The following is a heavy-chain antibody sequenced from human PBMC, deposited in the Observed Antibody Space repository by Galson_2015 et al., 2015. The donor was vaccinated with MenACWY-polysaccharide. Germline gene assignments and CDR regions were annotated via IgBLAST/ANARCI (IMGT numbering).Heavy chain of an antibody. CDR3: ARGHTVRVSGHGVLEF. CDR1: GGSFRDYP. CDR2: IIPMIGAA. D-gene: IGHD2/OR15-2a*01. Sequence: SVKVSCKASGGSFRDYPITWVRQAPGQGLEWLGMIIPMIGAANYPQKFQGRVTITADESTRTIYMDLSSLRSEDTALYYCARGHTVRVSGHGVLEFWGQGSLVTVSS. V-gene: IGHV1-69*11. J-gene: IGHJ4*02.